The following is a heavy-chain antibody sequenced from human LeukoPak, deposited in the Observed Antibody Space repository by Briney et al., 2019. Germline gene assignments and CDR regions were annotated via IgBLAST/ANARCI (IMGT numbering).Heavy chain of an antibody. J-gene: IGHJ4*02. CDR2: IKSKTDGGTT. CDR1: GFTFSTYG. Sequence: PGGSLRLSCTASGFTFSTYGMHWVGQAPGKGLEWVGRIKSKTDGGTTDYAAPVKGRFTISRDDSKNTLYLQMNSLKTEDTAVYYCTTDSPEYRSSTSCYGVILYYFDYWGQGTLVTVSS. CDR3: TTDSPEYRSSTSCYGVILYYFDY. D-gene: IGHD2-2*01. V-gene: IGHV3-15*01.